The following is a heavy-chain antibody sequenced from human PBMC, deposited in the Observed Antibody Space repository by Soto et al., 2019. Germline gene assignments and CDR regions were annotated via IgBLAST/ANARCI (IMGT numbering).Heavy chain of an antibody. CDR1: GFTFSSYA. CDR3: AKWVGDCSSTSCYNYYYYYYMDV. Sequence: GGSLRLSCAASGFTFSSYAMSWVRQAPGKGLEWVSAISGSGGSTYYADSVKGRFTISRDNSKNTLYLQMNSLRAEDTAVYYCAKWVGDCSSTSCYNYYYYYYMDVWGKGTTVTVSS. D-gene: IGHD2-2*01. J-gene: IGHJ6*03. CDR2: ISGSGGST. V-gene: IGHV3-23*01.